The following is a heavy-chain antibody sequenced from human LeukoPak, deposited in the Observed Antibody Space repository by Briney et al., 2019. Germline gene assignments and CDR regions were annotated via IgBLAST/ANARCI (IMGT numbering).Heavy chain of an antibody. CDR1: GYTFTGYY. Sequence: ASVKVSCKASGYTFTGYYMHWVRQAPGQGLEWMGWINPNSGGTNYAQKFQGRVTMARDTSISTAYMELNSLRAEDTAVYYCASSTVTRTDYFDYWGQGTLVTVSS. CDR2: INPNSGGT. V-gene: IGHV1-2*02. J-gene: IGHJ4*02. D-gene: IGHD4-17*01. CDR3: ASSTVTRTDYFDY.